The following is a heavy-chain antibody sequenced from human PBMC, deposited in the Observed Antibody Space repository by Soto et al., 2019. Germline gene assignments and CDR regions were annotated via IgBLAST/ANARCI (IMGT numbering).Heavy chain of an antibody. V-gene: IGHV4-31*03. CDR1: GGSISSGGYY. J-gene: IGHJ5*02. D-gene: IGHD6-6*01. CDR3: ARDSRSSSSGTNWFDP. CDR2: IYYSGST. Sequence: SETRSLTCSVSGGSISSGGYYGSGIRQHPGKGLEWIGYIYYSGSTYYNPSLKSRVTISVDTSKNQFSLKLSSVTAADTAVYYCARDSRSSSSGTNWFDPWGQGTLVTVSS.